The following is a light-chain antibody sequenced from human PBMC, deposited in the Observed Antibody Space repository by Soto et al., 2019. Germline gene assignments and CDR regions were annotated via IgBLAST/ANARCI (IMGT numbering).Light chain of an antibody. CDR1: QSISSY. V-gene: IGKV1-39*01. CDR3: QQSYSTPST. Sequence: DIQMTQSPSSLSASVGDRVTTTCRASQSISSYLNWYQQKPGKAPKLLIYAASSLQSGVPSRFSGSGSGTDFTLTISSLQPEDFATYYCQQSYSTPSTFGQGTRLEIK. CDR2: AAS. J-gene: IGKJ5*01.